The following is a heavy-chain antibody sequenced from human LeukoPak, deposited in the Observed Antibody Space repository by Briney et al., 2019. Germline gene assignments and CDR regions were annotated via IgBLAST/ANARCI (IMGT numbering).Heavy chain of an antibody. D-gene: IGHD7-27*01. Sequence: SETLSLTCTVSGGSISSYYWSWIRRPPGKGLEWIGYIYYSGSTNYNPSLKSRVTISVDTSKNQFSLKLSSVTAADTAVYYCARDNGTGELGPFDYWGQGTLVTVSS. CDR2: IYYSGST. V-gene: IGHV4-59*01. J-gene: IGHJ4*02. CDR1: GGSISSYY. CDR3: ARDNGTGELGPFDY.